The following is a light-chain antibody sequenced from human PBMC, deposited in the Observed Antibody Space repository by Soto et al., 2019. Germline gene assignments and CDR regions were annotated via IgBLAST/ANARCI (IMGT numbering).Light chain of an antibody. J-gene: IGLJ1*01. CDR3: SSYSTISNLV. V-gene: IGLV2-14*03. CDR2: DVI. CDR1: NTDVGAYDY. Sequence: QSALTQPASVSGSPGQSITISCSGTNTDVGAYDYVSWYQQHPGKAPKIILYDVINRPSGVSDRFSGSKSGNTASLTISGLQAEDEAEYFCSSYSTISNLVFGTGTKLTVL.